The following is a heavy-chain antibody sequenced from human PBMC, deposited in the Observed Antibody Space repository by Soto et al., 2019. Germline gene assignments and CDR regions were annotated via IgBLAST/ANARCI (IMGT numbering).Heavy chain of an antibody. J-gene: IGHJ4*02. V-gene: IGHV4-59*01. CDR3: ARATWSSGWFFDY. CDR2: IYYSEST. CDR1: GGSISSYY. Sequence: QVQLQESGPGLVKPSETLSLTCTVSGGSISSYYWSWIRQPPGKGLEWIGYIYYSESTNYNPSLKIRVTISVDTSKNQFSLKLSSVTAADTAVYYCARATWSSGWFFDYWGQGTLVTVSS. D-gene: IGHD6-19*01.